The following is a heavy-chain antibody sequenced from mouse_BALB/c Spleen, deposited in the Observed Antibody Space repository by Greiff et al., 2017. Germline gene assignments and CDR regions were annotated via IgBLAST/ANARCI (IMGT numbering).Heavy chain of an antibody. Sequence: EVQGVESGGGLVKPGGSLKLSCAASGFTFSSYAMSWVRQSPEKRLEWVAEISSGGSYTYYPDTVTGRFTISRDNAKNTLYLEMSSLRSEDTAMYYCASGIYYGNYVFAYWGQGTLVTVSA. V-gene: IGHV5-9-4*01. J-gene: IGHJ3*01. CDR3: ASGIYYGNYVFAY. CDR2: ISSGGSYT. CDR1: GFTFSSYA. D-gene: IGHD2-1*01.